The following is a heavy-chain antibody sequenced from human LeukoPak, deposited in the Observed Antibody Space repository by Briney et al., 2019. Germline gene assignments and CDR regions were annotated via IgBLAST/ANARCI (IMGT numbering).Heavy chain of an antibody. CDR1: GFTFSSYE. Sequence: GGSLRLSCAASGFTFSSYEMNWVRQAPGKGLEWVSIIYSGGSTYYADSVRGRFTISRDNSKNTLYLQMNSLTAEDTAVYYCARWDSSGYHKYYFDYWGQGTLVTVSS. D-gene: IGHD3-22*01. J-gene: IGHJ4*02. CDR3: ARWDSSGYHKYYFDY. V-gene: IGHV3-53*01. CDR2: IYSGGST.